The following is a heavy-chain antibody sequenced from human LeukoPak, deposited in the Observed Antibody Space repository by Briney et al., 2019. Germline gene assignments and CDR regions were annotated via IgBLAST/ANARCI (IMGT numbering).Heavy chain of an antibody. CDR3: ARSDSSWYRVYYYYGMDV. V-gene: IGHV1-69*13. CDR2: IIPIFGTA. Sequence: SVKVSCKASGGTFSSYAISWVRQAPGQGLEWMGGIIPIFGTANYAQKFQGRVTITADESTSTAYMELSSLRSEDTAVYYCARSDSSWYRVYYYYGMDVWGQGTTVTVSS. J-gene: IGHJ6*02. CDR1: GGTFSSYA. D-gene: IGHD6-13*01.